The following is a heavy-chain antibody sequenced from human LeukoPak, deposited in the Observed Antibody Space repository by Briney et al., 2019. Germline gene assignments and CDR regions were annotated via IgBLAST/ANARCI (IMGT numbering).Heavy chain of an antibody. D-gene: IGHD5-18*01. J-gene: IGHJ6*03. CDR2: IYYSGST. V-gene: IGHV4-59*01. Sequence: SETLSLTCTVSGGSISSYYSSWIRQPPGERLGWIVYIYYSGSTNYNPSLKSRVTISVDTSKNQFSLKLSTVTAADTAVYYCEREKVNTAMVTRPRKYYYYMDVWGKGTTVTVSS. CDR1: GGSISSYY. CDR3: EREKVNTAMVTRPRKYYYYMDV.